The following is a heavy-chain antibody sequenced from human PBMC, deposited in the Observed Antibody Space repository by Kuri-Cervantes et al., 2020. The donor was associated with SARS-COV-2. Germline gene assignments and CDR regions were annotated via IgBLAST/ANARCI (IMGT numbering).Heavy chain of an antibody. Sequence: GESLKISCAASGFTFSSYDMHWVRQATGKGLEWVSAIGTDGDPYYPGSVKGRFTISKEYDKNSLYLQINSLRAEDIAVYYCVREGFAYGDLDYWGQGTLVTVSS. V-gene: IGHV3-13*05. D-gene: IGHD3-10*01. CDR2: IGTDGDP. CDR3: VREGFAYGDLDY. CDR1: GFTFSSYD. J-gene: IGHJ4*02.